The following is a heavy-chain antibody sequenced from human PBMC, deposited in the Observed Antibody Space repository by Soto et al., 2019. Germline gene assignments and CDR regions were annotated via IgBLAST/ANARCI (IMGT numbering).Heavy chain of an antibody. CDR1: GGTFSSYA. D-gene: IGHD2-15*01. J-gene: IGHJ6*02. CDR3: ARSQGGSSSLDIYYYYYYGMDV. V-gene: IGHV1-69*01. CDR2: IIPIFGTA. Sequence: QVQLVQSGAEVKKPGSSVKVSCKAPGGTFSSYAISWVRQAPGQGLEWMGGIIPIFGTAKYAQKFQGSVTITADESTRTGYMELSSLRSEDTAVYYCARSQGGSSSLDIYYYYYYGMDVWGQGTTVTVSS.